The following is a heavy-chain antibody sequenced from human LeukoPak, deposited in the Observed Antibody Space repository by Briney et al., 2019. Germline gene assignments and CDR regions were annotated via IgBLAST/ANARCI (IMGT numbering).Heavy chain of an antibody. CDR1: GFTFSSYA. D-gene: IGHD2-2*01. J-gene: IGHJ6*02. V-gene: IGHV3-30*04. CDR3: ARALPAAMRYYYYGMDV. Sequence: GGSLRLSCAASGFTFSSYAMHWVRQAPGKGLEWVAVISYDGSNKYYADSEKGRFTISRDNSKNTLYLQMNSLRAEDTAVYYCARALPAAMRYYYYGMDVWGQGTTVTVSS. CDR2: ISYDGSNK.